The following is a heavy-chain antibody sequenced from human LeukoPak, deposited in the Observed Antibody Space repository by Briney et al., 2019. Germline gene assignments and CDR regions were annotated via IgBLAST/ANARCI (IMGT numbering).Heavy chain of an antibody. D-gene: IGHD2-15*01. V-gene: IGHV4-39*07. CDR1: GVSISSSIYY. J-gene: IGHJ3*02. CDR2: IYYSGST. CDR3: ARRQSCSGGSCYSLDAFDI. Sequence: SETLSLTCTVSGVSISSSIYYWGRIRQPPGKGLEWIGSIYYSGSTYYNPSLQSRVTMSVDTSKNQFSLRVTSVTAADTAVYYCARRQSCSGGSCYSLDAFDIWGQGTMVTVSS.